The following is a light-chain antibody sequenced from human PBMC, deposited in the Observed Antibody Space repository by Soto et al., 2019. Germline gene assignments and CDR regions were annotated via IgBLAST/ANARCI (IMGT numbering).Light chain of an antibody. CDR3: XSYVVSTWV. CDR2: EGN. V-gene: IGLV2-23*01. Sequence: QSALTQPASVSGSPGQSITISCTDVGSYNLVSWYEHHPGKAPKLIIYEGNKRPSGVSNRFSGSQSGNTASLTISGLQAXXXXXXXXXSYVVSTWVFGGGTKLTVL. CDR1: VGSYNL. J-gene: IGLJ3*02.